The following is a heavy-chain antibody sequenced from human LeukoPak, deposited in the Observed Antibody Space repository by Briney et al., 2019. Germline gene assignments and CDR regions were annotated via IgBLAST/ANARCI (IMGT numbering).Heavy chain of an antibody. D-gene: IGHD5-18*01. CDR2: VDPEDGET. Sequence: GASVEISCKVSGYTFTDYYMHWLQQAPGKGLEWMGLVDPEDGETIYAEKFQGRVTITADTSTDTAYMELSSLRSEDTAVYYCATDKKYGIPYFDYWGQGTLVTVSS. V-gene: IGHV1-69-2*01. CDR3: ATDKKYGIPYFDY. CDR1: GYTFTDYY. J-gene: IGHJ4*02.